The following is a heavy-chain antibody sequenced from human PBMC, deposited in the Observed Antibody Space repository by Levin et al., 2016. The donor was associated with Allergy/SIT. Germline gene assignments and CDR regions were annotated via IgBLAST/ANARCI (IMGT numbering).Heavy chain of an antibody. J-gene: IGHJ4*02. D-gene: IGHD3-10*01. CDR2: MNPNSGNT. Sequence: ASVKVSCKASGYTFTGYYMHWVRQASGQGLEWMGWMNPNSGNTGYAQKFQGRVTMTRNTSISTAYMELSSLRSEDTAVYYCARGLITMVRGVIMAFGYWGQGTLVTVSS. V-gene: IGHV1-8*02. CDR1: GYTFTGYY. CDR3: ARGLITMVRGVIMAFGY.